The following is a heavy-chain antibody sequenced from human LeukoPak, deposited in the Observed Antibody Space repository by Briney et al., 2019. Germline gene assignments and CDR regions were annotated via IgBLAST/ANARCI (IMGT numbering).Heavy chain of an antibody. V-gene: IGHV4-59*01. Sequence: PSETLSLTCTVSGGSISNYYWSWIRQPPGKGLEWIGYIYYSGSTKYNPSLKSRVTISVDTFKNQFSLRLSSVTAADTAVYYCARDWGVSARPGYMDVWGKGTTVTVSS. CDR1: GGSISNYY. D-gene: IGHD6-6*01. CDR3: ARDWGVSARPGYMDV. J-gene: IGHJ6*03. CDR2: IYYSGST.